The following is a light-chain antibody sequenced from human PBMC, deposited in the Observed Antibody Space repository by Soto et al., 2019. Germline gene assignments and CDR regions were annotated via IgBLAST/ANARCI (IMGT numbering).Light chain of an antibody. CDR1: QSLLYSDGNTY. V-gene: IGKV2-30*01. CDR3: MQGTHWPRT. J-gene: IGKJ1*01. CDR2: QVS. Sequence: DVVMTQSPLSLPVTLGQPASISCRSSQSLLYSDGNTYLVWFQQRPGQSPRRLIYQVSKRDSGVPDRFSGSGSGTDFTLKISRVEAEDVGVYYCMQGTHWPRTFGQGTKVEIK.